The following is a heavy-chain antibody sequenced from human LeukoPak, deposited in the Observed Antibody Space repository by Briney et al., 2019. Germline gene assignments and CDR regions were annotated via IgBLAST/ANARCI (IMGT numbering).Heavy chain of an antibody. CDR3: ARDRERGMVRGILDY. J-gene: IGHJ4*02. Sequence: SETLSLTCTVSGGSISSGTYYWSWIRQPAGKGLEWIGRIYTSGSTNYNPSLKSRVAISIDSSKNQFALKLKSVTAADTAVYYCARDRERGMVRGILDYWGQGTLVTVSS. CDR2: IYTSGST. V-gene: IGHV4-61*02. D-gene: IGHD3-10*01. CDR1: GGSISSGTYY.